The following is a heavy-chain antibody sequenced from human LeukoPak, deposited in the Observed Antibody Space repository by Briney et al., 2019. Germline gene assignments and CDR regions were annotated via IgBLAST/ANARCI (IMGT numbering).Heavy chain of an antibody. D-gene: IGHD3-22*01. V-gene: IGHV3-48*03. Sequence: GGSLRLSCAASGFTFSSYEMNWVRQAPGKGLEWVSYISSSGSIIYYADFVKGRFTISRDNAKNSLYLQMNSLRAEDTAVYYCARGLMTTSGYSYAFDYWGQGTLVTVSS. J-gene: IGHJ4*02. CDR3: ARGLMTTSGYSYAFDY. CDR1: GFTFSSYE. CDR2: ISSSGSII.